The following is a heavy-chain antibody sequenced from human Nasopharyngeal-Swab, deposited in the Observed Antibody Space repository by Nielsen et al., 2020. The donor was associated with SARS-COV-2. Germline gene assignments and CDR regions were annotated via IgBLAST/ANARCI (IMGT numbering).Heavy chain of an antibody. CDR3: ARATRYCGSTSCPGDY. CDR1: GFTFSDYA. Sequence: GESLKISCAASGFTFSDYAMRWVRLTPGTGLEWVSTIIAGGATTYYADSVRGRFTISRDNSKNVLFLQMNSLRVEDTAVYYCARATRYCGSTSCPGDYWGQGILVTVSS. D-gene: IGHD2-2*01. CDR2: IIAGGATT. J-gene: IGHJ4*02. V-gene: IGHV3-23*01.